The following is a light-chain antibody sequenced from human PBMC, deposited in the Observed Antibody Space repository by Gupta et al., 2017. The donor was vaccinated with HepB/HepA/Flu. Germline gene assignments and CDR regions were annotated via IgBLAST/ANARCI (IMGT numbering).Light chain of an antibody. CDR2: GNH. CDR1: SSNIGSNT. Sequence: QSVLTQPPSASGTPGQRVTVSCSGSSSNIGSNTVNWYQQLPGTAPKLLIFGNHHRPSGVPYRFSGSKSGTSASLAIGGLQSEDEADYYCAAGDASGYVFGTGTKVSVL. V-gene: IGLV1-44*01. CDR3: AAGDASGYV. J-gene: IGLJ1*01.